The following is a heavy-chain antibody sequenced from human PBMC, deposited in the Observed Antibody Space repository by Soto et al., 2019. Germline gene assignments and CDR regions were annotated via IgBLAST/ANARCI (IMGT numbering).Heavy chain of an antibody. J-gene: IGHJ3*02. CDR2: ISWNSGNI. V-gene: IGHV3-9*01. D-gene: IGHD3-22*01. Sequence: PGGSLRLSCAASGVTFDDYAMYWVRQAPGKGLEWVSGISWNSGNIGYADSVKGRFTISRDNAKNSLYLQMNSLRAEDTAVYYCARDYGYYYAFDIWGQGTMVTVSS. CDR3: ARDYGYYYAFDI. CDR1: GVTFDDYA.